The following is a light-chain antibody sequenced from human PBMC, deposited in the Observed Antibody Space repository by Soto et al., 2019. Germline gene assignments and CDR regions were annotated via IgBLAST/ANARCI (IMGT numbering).Light chain of an antibody. CDR2: EVS. CDR1: SSDVDGYNY. Sequence: QSVLTQPASVSGSPGQSITISCTGTSSDVDGYNYVSWYKQHPGKAPKLMIYEVSNRPSGVSNRFSGSKSGNTASLTISGLQAEDEADYYCSSYTSSSTPVVFGGGTKLTVL. CDR3: SSYTSSSTPVV. J-gene: IGLJ2*01. V-gene: IGLV2-14*01.